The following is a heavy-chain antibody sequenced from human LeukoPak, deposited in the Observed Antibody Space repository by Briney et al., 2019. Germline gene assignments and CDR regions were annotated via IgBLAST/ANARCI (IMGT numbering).Heavy chain of an antibody. J-gene: IGHJ4*02. CDR2: IYYSGST. V-gene: IGHV4-39*01. Sequence: SETLSLTCTVSGGSISSSSYYWGWIRQPPGKGLEWIGSIYYSGSTYYNPSLKSRVTISVDTSKNQFSLKLSSVTAADTAVYYCATPGSVLIFAGLDYWGQGTLVTVSS. CDR3: ATPGSVLIFAGLDY. CDR1: GGSISSSSYY. D-gene: IGHD2-8*01.